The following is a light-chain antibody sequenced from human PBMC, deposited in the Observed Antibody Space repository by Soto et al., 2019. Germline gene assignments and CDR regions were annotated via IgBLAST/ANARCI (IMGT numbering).Light chain of an antibody. V-gene: IGLV2-14*01. CDR3: SSYKFSTTLRV. Sequence: QSVLTQPASVSGSPGQSITLYCTGTSNDIGSYNYVSWFQQHPDKAPKLIIYEVTNRPSGISTRFSGSKSGNTASLTISGLQAEDEAHYYCSSYKFSTTLRVFGGGTKLTVL. CDR1: SNDIGSYNY. J-gene: IGLJ3*02. CDR2: EVT.